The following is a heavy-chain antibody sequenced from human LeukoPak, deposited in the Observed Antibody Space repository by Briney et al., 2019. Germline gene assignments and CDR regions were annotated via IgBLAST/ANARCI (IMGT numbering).Heavy chain of an antibody. CDR1: GFTFSSYA. J-gene: IGHJ4*02. D-gene: IGHD3-22*01. CDR3: AKAPLAYYYDSSAQGDFDY. V-gene: IGHV3-23*01. Sequence: PGGSLRLSCAASGFTFSSYAMSWVRQAPGKGLEWVSAISGSGGSTYYADSVKGRFTISRDNSKNTLYLQMNSLRAEDTAVYYCAKAPLAYYYDSSAQGDFDYWGQGTLVTVSS. CDR2: ISGSGGST.